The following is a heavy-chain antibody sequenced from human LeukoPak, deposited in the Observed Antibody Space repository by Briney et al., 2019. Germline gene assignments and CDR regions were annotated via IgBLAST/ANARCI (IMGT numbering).Heavy chain of an antibody. V-gene: IGHV4-39*07. D-gene: IGHD5-24*01. J-gene: IGHJ4*02. CDR2: IYYSGST. CDR3: AREDGEDGYNTIDY. Sequence: SETLSLTCTVSGGSISSSSYYWGWIRQPPGKGLEWIESIYYSGSTYYNPSLKSRVTISVDTSKNQFSLKLSSVTAADTAVYYCAREDGEDGYNTIDYWGQGTLVTVSS. CDR1: GGSISSSSYY.